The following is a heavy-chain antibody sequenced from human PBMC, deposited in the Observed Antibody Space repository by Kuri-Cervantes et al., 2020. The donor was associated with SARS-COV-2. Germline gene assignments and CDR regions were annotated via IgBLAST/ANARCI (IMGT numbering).Heavy chain of an antibody. CDR2: IYYSGST. V-gene: IGHV4-61*01. D-gene: IGHD3-22*01. CDR1: GGSVSSGSYY. J-gene: IGHJ6*03. Sequence: SETLSLTCTVSGGSVSSGSYYWSWIRQPPGKGLEWIGYIYYSGSTNYNSSLKSRVTISVYTSKNQFSLKLSSVTAADTAVYYCARSGYYSRGVTYYYMDVWDKGTTVTVSS. CDR3: ARSGYYSRGVTYYYMDV.